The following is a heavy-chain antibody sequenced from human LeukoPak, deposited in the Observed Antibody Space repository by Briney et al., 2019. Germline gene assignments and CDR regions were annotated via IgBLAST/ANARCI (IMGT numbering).Heavy chain of an antibody. CDR2: INHSGST. J-gene: IGHJ5*02. CDR1: GGSFSGYY. D-gene: IGHD3-10*01. Sequence: SETLSLTCAVYGGSFSGYYWSWIRQPPGKGLEWIGEINHSGSTNYNPSLKSRVTISVDTSKNQFSLKLSSVTAADTAVYYCARGGYYYGSGGSRWFDPWGQGTLVTVSS. CDR3: ARGGYYYGSGGSRWFDP. V-gene: IGHV4-34*01.